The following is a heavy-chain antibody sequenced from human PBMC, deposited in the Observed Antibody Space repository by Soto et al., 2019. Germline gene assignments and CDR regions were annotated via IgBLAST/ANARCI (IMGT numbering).Heavy chain of an antibody. Sequence: QVQLQESGPGLVKPSETLSLTCTVSGGSISSFYWSWIRQPPGKGLEFIGYIYYSGSTTYNPSLRSRVTISVDTSKNQLSLKLSSVTAADTAVYYCARSRNFDYVLYWGQGTLVTVSS. CDR2: IYYSGST. CDR1: GGSISSFY. J-gene: IGHJ4*02. V-gene: IGHV4-59*01. CDR3: ARSRNFDYVLY. D-gene: IGHD3-16*01.